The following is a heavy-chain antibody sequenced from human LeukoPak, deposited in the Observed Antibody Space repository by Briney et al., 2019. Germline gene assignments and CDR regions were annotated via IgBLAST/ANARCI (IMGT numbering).Heavy chain of an antibody. D-gene: IGHD1-14*01. CDR3: ARVTGDYFYYMDV. CDR1: GYTFTSYD. J-gene: IGHJ6*03. Sequence: ASVKVSCKASGYTFTSYDISWVRQAPGQGLEWMGWIRGYNGNTKYAQKLQGRVTMTTDTSTRTADMELRSLRSDDTAIYYCARVTGDYFYYMDVWGKGTTITVSS. CDR2: IRGYNGNT. V-gene: IGHV1-18*01.